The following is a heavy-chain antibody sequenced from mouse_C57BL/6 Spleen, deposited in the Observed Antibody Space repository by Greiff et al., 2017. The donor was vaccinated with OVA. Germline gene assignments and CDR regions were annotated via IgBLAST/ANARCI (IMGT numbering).Heavy chain of an antibody. J-gene: IGHJ4*01. CDR1: GFTFTDYD. CDR2: IDPEAGYT. D-gene: IGHD1-1*01. CDR3: ARGPCSSGDYDMDD. V-gene: IGHV14-2*01. Sequence: VQLQQSGAELVKPGASVTLSCTASGFTFTDYDMHWVKQRPVQGLEWIGCIDPEAGYTAYAPNFQGKAILTADTSSNPAYLQLSSLTSEDTAVYYCARGPCSSGDYDMDDWGKGTSVTVSS.